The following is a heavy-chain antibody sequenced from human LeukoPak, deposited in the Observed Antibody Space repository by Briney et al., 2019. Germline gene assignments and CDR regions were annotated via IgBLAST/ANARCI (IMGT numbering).Heavy chain of an antibody. CDR3: ARVELDSSGYYFYY. CDR2: ISSSGSTI. Sequence: GGSLRLSCAASGFTFSDYYMSWLRQAPGKGLEWVSYISSSGSTIYYADSVKGRFTISRDNAKNSLYLQMNSLRAEDTAVYYCARVELDSSGYYFYYWGQGTLVAVSS. J-gene: IGHJ4*02. D-gene: IGHD3-22*01. CDR1: GFTFSDYY. V-gene: IGHV3-11*04.